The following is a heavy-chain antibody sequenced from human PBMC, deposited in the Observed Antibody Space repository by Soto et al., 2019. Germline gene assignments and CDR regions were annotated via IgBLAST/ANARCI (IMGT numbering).Heavy chain of an antibody. V-gene: IGHV1-46*01. CDR1: GYPFTSYY. J-gene: IGHJ4*02. CDR3: ALCGSDGSYCDN. CDR2: INPTDGTT. Sequence: QVKLVQSEAELRKPGTAVKVSCKTSGYPFTSYYMNWVRQAPGQGLECMGVINPTDGTTTFAQKFHGRLTMTRDTSTITVYMGLSSLRFDDNAVDYCALCGSDGSYCDNWGQGTLVAVSS. D-gene: IGHD1-26*01.